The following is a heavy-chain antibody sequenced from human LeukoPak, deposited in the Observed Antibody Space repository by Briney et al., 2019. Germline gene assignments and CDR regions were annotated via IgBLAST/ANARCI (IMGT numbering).Heavy chain of an antibody. D-gene: IGHD3-10*01. J-gene: IGHJ4*02. CDR3: AKDRRGGNYGSGSYPDY. V-gene: IGHV3-9*01. CDR1: GFTFSSYA. Sequence: GGSLRLSCAASGFTFSSYAMHWVRQAPGRDLEWVSRISWNSGSTGYADSVKGRFTISRDNAKNSLYLQMNSLRAEDTALYYCAKDRRGGNYGSGSYPDYWGQGTLVTVSS. CDR2: ISWNSGST.